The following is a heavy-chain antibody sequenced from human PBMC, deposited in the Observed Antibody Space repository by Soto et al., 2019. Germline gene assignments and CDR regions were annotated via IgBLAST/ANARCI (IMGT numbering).Heavy chain of an antibody. Sequence: QVQLVESGGGVVQPGRSLRLSCAASGFSFSSYGMHWVRQAPGKGLEWVAMISYDGTDEYYADSVKGRFTISRDNSKNALYLQMNSLRAEDTAVYYCAKQESYWNDHFDYWGQGTLVTVSS. CDR3: AKQESYWNDHFDY. J-gene: IGHJ4*02. D-gene: IGHD1-1*01. CDR2: ISYDGTDE. CDR1: GFSFSSYG. V-gene: IGHV3-30*18.